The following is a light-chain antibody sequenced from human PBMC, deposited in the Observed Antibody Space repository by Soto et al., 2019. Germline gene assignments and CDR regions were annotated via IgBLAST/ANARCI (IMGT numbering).Light chain of an antibody. CDR3: PNYVTSPYT. V-gene: IGKV3-20*01. CDR2: GSS. J-gene: IGKJ2*01. Sequence: DIVLTQSPGTLSLSPGERVILSCRTSQSISSSALAWYQQKPGQAPSLLIYGSSRRATGIPDRFSGSGSGNDFTLNISSLEPEEFPVYFGPNYVTSPYTFGQGTKLDI. CDR1: QSISSSA.